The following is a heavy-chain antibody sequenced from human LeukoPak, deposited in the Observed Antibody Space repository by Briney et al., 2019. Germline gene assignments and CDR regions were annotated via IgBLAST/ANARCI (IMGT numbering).Heavy chain of an antibody. D-gene: IGHD3-9*01. CDR3: AKATHDILTPEYYYGMDV. CDR1: GFTFSSYA. CDR2: ISGSGGST. J-gene: IGHJ6*02. V-gene: IGHV3-23*01. Sequence: GGSLRLSCAASGFTFSSYAMSWVRQAPGKGLEWVSAISGSGGSTYYADSVKGRFTISRDNSKNTLYLQMNSLRAEDTAVYYCAKATHDILTPEYYYGMDVWGQGTTVTVSS.